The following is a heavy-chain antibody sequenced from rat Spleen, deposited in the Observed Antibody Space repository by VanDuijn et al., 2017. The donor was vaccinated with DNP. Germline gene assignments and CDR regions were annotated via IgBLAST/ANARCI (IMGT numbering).Heavy chain of an antibody. CDR3: ARWSSSYYYAMDA. D-gene: IGHD1-2*01. J-gene: IGHJ4*01. CDR2: INMDGNTI. V-gene: IGHV4-2*01. Sequence: EVKLVESGGGLVQPGRSLKLSCAASGFNFNGFWMGWVRQAPGKGLEWIGEINMDGNTINYTPSLKDKFTISRDNGQNTLYLQMDSLRSEDTATYYCARWSSSYYYAMDAWGQGTSVTVSS. CDR1: GFNFNGFW.